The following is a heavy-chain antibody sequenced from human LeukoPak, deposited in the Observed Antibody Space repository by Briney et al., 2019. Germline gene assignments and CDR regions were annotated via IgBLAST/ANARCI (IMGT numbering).Heavy chain of an antibody. V-gene: IGHV1-24*01. CDR2: FDPEDGET. Sequence: GASVKVSCKVSGYTLTELSMHWVRQAPGKGLEWMGGFDPEDGETIYAQKFQGRVTMTEDTSTDTAYMELSSLRSEDTAVYYCARDPRGRRYSGYDWWGQGTLVTVSS. CDR1: GYTLTELS. D-gene: IGHD5-12*01. CDR3: ARDPRGRRYSGYDW. J-gene: IGHJ4*02.